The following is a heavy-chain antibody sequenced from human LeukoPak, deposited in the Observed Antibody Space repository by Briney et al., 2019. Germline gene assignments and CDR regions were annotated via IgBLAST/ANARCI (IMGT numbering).Heavy chain of an antibody. Sequence: GGSLRLSCAASGFTFSSYSMNGVRQAPGKGLEWVSYISSSSSTIYYADSVKGRFTISRDNAKNSLYLQMNSLRAEDTAVYYCARDLGTILPYYFDYWGQGTLVTVSS. J-gene: IGHJ4*02. CDR1: GFTFSSYS. D-gene: IGHD3-3*01. CDR2: ISSSSSTI. CDR3: ARDLGTILPYYFDY. V-gene: IGHV3-48*01.